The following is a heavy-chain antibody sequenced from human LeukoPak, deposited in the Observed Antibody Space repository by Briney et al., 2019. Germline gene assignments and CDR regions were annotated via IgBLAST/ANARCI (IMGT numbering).Heavy chain of an antibody. V-gene: IGHV1-69*13. CDR3: ARANDYDSSGYYHDY. CDR2: IIPIFGTA. D-gene: IGHD3-22*01. J-gene: IGHJ4*02. CDR1: GGTFSSYA. Sequence: GASVKVSCKASGGTFSSYAISWVRQAPGQGLEWMGGIIPIFGTANYAQKFQGRVTITADESTSTAYMELSSLRSEDTAVYYCARANDYDSSGYYHDYWGQGTLVTVSS.